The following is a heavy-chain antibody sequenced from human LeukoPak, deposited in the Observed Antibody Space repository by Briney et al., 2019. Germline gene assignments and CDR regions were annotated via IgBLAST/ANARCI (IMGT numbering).Heavy chain of an antibody. CDR2: TTSDGSGI. CDR1: GFTFSSYW. J-gene: IGHJ4*02. CDR3: ASGRLVGAPDY. D-gene: IGHD1-26*01. Sequence: PGGSLRLSCAASGFTFSSYWMHWVRQPPGKGLVWVSRTTSDGSGIGYADSVKGRFSTSRDNAKNTLYLQMNSLRAEDTAVYYCASGRLVGAPDYWGQGTLVTVSS. V-gene: IGHV3-74*01.